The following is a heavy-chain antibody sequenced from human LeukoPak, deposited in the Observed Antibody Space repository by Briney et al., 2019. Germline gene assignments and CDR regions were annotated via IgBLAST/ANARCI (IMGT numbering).Heavy chain of an antibody. CDR2: FDPEDGET. CDR1: GYTLTELS. CDR3: ATDLYSGYSGYDLDY. D-gene: IGHD5-12*01. J-gene: IGHJ4*02. Sequence: ASVTVSCKVSGYTLTELSMHWVRQAPGKGLEWMGGFDPEDGETIYAQKFQGRVTMTEDTSTDTAYMELSSLRSEDTAVYYCATDLYSGYSGYDLDYWGQGTLVTVSS. V-gene: IGHV1-24*01.